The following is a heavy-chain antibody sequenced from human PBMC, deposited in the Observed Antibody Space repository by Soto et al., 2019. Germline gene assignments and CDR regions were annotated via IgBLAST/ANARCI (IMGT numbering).Heavy chain of an antibody. V-gene: IGHV3-48*03. D-gene: IGHD6-6*01. CDR2: ISSSGSTI. CDR3: ARDPAAPDGMVV. J-gene: IGHJ6*02. Sequence: GGSLTLSCAASGFTFSSYEMNWVRQAPGKGLEWVSYISSSGSTIYYADSVKGRFTISRDNAKNSLYLQMNSLRAEDTAVYYCARDPAAPDGMVVWGHGNTVTVSS. CDR1: GFTFSSYE.